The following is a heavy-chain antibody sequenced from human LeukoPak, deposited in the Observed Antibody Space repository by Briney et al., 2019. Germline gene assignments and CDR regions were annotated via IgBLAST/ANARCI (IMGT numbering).Heavy chain of an antibody. D-gene: IGHD6-19*01. CDR1: GGSFSGYY. J-gene: IGHJ4*02. CDR2: INHSGST. Sequence: SETLSLTCAVYGGSFSGYYWSWIRQPPGKGLEWIGEINHSGSTNYNPSLKSRVTISVDTSKNQFSLKLSSVTAADTAVYYCARVGRAVAFWGQGTLVTVSS. CDR3: ARVGRAVAF. V-gene: IGHV4-34*01.